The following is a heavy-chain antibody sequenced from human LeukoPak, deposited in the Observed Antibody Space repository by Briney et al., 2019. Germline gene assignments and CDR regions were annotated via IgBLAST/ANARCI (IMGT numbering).Heavy chain of an antibody. V-gene: IGHV1-8*01. CDR2: MNPNSGNT. CDR3: ARRNTAMVAGLDY. D-gene: IGHD5-18*01. Sequence: ASVKVSCKASGYTFTTYDISWVRQATGQGLEWMGWMNPNSGNTGYAQKFQGRVTMTRNTSISTAFMELSGLRSEDTAVYFCARRNTAMVAGLDYWGQGSLVTASS. J-gene: IGHJ4*02. CDR1: GYTFTTYD.